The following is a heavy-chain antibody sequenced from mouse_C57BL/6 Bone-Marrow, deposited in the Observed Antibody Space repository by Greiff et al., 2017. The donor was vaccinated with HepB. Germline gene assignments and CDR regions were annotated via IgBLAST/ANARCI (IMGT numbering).Heavy chain of an antibody. D-gene: IGHD2-5*01. J-gene: IGHJ2*01. CDR3: ARPAYYSNYFDY. V-gene: IGHV1-82*01. CDR1: GYAFSSSW. Sequence: VKLVESGPELVKPGASVKISCKASGYAFSSSWMNWVKQRPGKGLEWIGRIYPGDGDTNYNGKFKGKATLTADKSSSTAYMQLSSLTSEDSAVYFCARPAYYSNYFDYWGQGTTLTVSS. CDR2: IYPGDGDT.